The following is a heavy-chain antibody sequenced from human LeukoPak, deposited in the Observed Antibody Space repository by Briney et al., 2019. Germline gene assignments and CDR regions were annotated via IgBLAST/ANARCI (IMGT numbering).Heavy chain of an antibody. Sequence: GASVKVSCKASGYTFTAYYMHWVRQAPGQGLEWMGWISAYNGNTNYAQKLQGRVTMTTDTSTSTAYMELRSLRSDDTAVYYCAREGRPLNYYDSSGYHFDYWGQGTLVTVSS. D-gene: IGHD3-22*01. CDR3: AREGRPLNYYDSSGYHFDY. J-gene: IGHJ4*02. V-gene: IGHV1-18*04. CDR2: ISAYNGNT. CDR1: GYTFTAYY.